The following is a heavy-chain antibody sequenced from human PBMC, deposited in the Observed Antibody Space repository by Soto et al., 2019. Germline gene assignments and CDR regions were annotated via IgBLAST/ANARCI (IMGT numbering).Heavy chain of an antibody. J-gene: IGHJ4*02. V-gene: IGHV1-3*01. Sequence: QVQLVQSGAEVKKPGASVKVSCKASGYTFTSYAMHWVRQAPGQRLEWMGWINAGNGNTKYSQKFQGRVTFTRDTSASTAYMELISLISEDTAVYYCARVDERWGPIDHWGQGTLVTVSS. CDR3: ARVDERWGPIDH. D-gene: IGHD7-27*01. CDR2: INAGNGNT. CDR1: GYTFTSYA.